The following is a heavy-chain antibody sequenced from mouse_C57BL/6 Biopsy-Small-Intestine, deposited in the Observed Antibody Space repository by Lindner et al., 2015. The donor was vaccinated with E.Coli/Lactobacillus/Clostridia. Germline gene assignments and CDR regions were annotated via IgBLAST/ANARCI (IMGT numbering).Heavy chain of an antibody. CDR1: GYTFTTYY. J-gene: IGHJ1*01. V-gene: IGHV1S22*01. Sequence: SVKVSCKASGYTFTTYYLHWMRQAPGQGLEYMGTINPVGGSTSHAQKFQGRVTMTRDTSTSTAYMELSSLRSEDTAVYYCARVSGGDHLTVYYYPMDVWGQGTTVTVSS. CDR3: ARVSGGDHLTVYYYPMDV. CDR2: INPVGGST. D-gene: IGHD6-5*01.